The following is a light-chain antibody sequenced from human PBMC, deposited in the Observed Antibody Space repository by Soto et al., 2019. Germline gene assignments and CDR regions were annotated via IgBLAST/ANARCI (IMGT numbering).Light chain of an antibody. J-gene: IGKJ1*01. CDR1: HSLLHSNGYNY. Sequence: GMTRSPRSLPVTPVEPASISCRSTHSLLHSNGYNYLDWYVQKPGQSPQLLIYLGSNRASGVPDRFSGSGSGTDFTLQISRVEAEDVGVYYCIQPLQSWTFGQGTKVDIK. V-gene: IGKV2-28*01. CDR2: LGS. CDR3: IQPLQSWT.